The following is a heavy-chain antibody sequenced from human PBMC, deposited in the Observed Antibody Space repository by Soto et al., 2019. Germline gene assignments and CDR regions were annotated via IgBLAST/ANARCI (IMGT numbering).Heavy chain of an antibody. V-gene: IGHV3-21*01. D-gene: IGHD6-13*01. CDR3: ARDRLRHSSSSGFDP. CDR1: GFTFSSYS. Sequence: GGSLRLSCAASGFTFSSYSMNWVRQAPGKGLEWVSSISSSSSHIYYADSVKGRFTISRDNAKNSLYLQMNSLRAEDTAVYYCARDRLRHSSSSGFDPWGQGTLVTVSS. CDR2: ISSSSSHI. J-gene: IGHJ5*02.